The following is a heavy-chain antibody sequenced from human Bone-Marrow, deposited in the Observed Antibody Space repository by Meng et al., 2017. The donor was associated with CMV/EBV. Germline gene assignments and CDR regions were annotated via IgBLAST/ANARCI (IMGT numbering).Heavy chain of an antibody. D-gene: IGHD2-2*01. CDR1: GYNFTNFW. CDR3: ARLVRSSTSCYFGWFDP. J-gene: IGHJ5*02. Sequence: GESLKISCKGSGYNFTNFWIAWVRQMAGKGLEWMGIIYPGDSDTRYSPSFQGQVTISADKAISTAYLQWSSLKASDTAMYYCARLVRSSTSCYFGWFDPWGQGTLVTVSS. CDR2: IYPGDSDT. V-gene: IGHV5-51*01.